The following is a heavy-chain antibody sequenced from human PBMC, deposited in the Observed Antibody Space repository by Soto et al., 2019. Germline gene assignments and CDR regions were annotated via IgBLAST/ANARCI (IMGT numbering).Heavy chain of an antibody. CDR2: ISGSGDNT. Sequence: EVQLLESGGGLVQPGGSLRLSCAASGFTFSSYAMSWVRQAPGKGLEWVSGISGSGDNTYYAGSVKGRFTISRDNSKNTLYLQMNSLRAEDTAVYYCAKGVTIFGVVITHCDYWGQGTLVTVSS. J-gene: IGHJ4*02. D-gene: IGHD3-3*01. V-gene: IGHV3-23*01. CDR3: AKGVTIFGVVITHCDY. CDR1: GFTFSSYA.